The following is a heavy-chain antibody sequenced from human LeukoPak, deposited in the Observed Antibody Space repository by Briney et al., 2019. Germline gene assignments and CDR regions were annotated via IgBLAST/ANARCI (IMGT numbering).Heavy chain of an antibody. D-gene: IGHD1-26*01. CDR1: GFTFSSYA. CDR2: ISGSGGST. V-gene: IGHV3-23*01. J-gene: IGHJ4*02. Sequence: PGGSLRLSCAASGFTFSSYAMSWVRQPPGKGLEWVSAISGSGGSTYYADSVKGRFTISRDNSKNTLYLQMNSLRAEDTAVYYCAKVVYSGSYGQPDYWGQGTLVTVSS. CDR3: AKVVYSGSYGQPDY.